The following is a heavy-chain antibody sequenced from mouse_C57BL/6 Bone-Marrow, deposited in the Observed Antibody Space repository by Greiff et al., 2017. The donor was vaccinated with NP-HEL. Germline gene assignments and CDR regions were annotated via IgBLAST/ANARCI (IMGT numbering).Heavy chain of an antibody. CDR2: INYDGSST. CDR3: ARGIYYGSSLYYYAMDY. J-gene: IGHJ4*01. V-gene: IGHV5-16*01. CDR1: GFTFSDYY. D-gene: IGHD1-1*01. Sequence: EVQLVESEGGLVQPGSSMKLSCTASGFTFSDYYMAWVRQVPEKGLEWVANINYDGSSTYYLDSLKSRLIISRDNAKNILYLQMSSLKSEDTATYYCARGIYYGSSLYYYAMDYWGQGTSVTVSS.